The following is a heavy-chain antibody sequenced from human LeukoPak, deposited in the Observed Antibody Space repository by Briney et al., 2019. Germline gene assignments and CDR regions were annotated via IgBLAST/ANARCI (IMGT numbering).Heavy chain of an antibody. J-gene: IGHJ4*02. V-gene: IGHV1-69*04. Sequence: ASVKVSCKASGGTFSSYAISWVRQAPGQGLEWMGRIIPILGIANYAQKFQGRVTITADKSTSTAYMELSSLRSEDTAVYYCARDQLGYCDSSGYYYWGQGTLVTVSS. CDR2: IIPILGIA. CDR1: GGTFSSYA. D-gene: IGHD3-22*01. CDR3: ARDQLGYCDSSGYYY.